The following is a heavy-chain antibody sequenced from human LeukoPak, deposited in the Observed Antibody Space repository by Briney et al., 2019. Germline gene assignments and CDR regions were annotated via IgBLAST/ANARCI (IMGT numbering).Heavy chain of an antibody. J-gene: IGHJ5*02. CDR1: GGSISSYY. D-gene: IGHD3-22*01. Sequence: SETLSLTCTVSGGSISSYYWSWIRQPAGKGLEWIGRIYTSGSTNYNPSLKSRVTMSVDTFKNQFSLKLSSVTAADTAVYYCARDSDYYDSSGPLFDPWGQGTLVTVSS. CDR2: IYTSGST. V-gene: IGHV4-4*07. CDR3: ARDSDYYDSSGPLFDP.